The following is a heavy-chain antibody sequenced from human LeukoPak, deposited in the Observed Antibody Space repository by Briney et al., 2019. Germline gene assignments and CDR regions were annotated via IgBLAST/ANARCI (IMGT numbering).Heavy chain of an antibody. Sequence: GGSLRLSCAASAFIFNNYAMSWVRQAPGKGMEWVSSISGTGATTYYADSVKGRFAISRDNSKNTLYLQMSSLRAEDTAVYYCAKDQRFGDLDDYRGQGTLVTVSS. CDR3: AKDQRFGDLDDY. J-gene: IGHJ4*02. V-gene: IGHV3-23*01. CDR1: AFIFNNYA. D-gene: IGHD3-10*01. CDR2: ISGTGATT.